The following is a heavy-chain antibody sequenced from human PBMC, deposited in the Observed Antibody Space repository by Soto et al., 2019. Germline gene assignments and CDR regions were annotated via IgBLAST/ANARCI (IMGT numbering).Heavy chain of an antibody. J-gene: IGHJ2*01. D-gene: IGHD4-4*01. CDR2: IYYSGST. CDR1: GGSISSYY. V-gene: IGHV4-59*01. CDR3: ARDTQNFDYSNYWYFDL. Sequence: SETLSLTCTVSGGSISSYYWSWIRQPPGKGLEWIGYIYYSGSTNYNPSLKSRVTISVDTSKNQFSLKLSSVTAADTAVYYCARDTQNFDYSNYWYFDLWGRGTLVTVSS.